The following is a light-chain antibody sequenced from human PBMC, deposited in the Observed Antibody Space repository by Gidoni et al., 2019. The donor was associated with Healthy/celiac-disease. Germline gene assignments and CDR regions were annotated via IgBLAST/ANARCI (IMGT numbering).Light chain of an antibody. V-gene: IGLV3-1*01. Sequence: SYELTHPPSVSVSPGPTASITCSGDKLGDKYACWYQQKPGQSPVLVIYQDSKRPSGIPERFSGSNSGNTATLTISGTQAMDEADYYCQAWDSSTASVVFGGGTKLTVL. J-gene: IGLJ2*01. CDR3: QAWDSSTASVV. CDR2: QDS. CDR1: KLGDKY.